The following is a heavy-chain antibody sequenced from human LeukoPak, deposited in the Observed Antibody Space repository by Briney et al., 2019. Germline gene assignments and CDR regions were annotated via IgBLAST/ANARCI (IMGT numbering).Heavy chain of an antibody. Sequence: ASVKISCKASGYTFTDYYMHWVQQAPGKGLEWMGRVDPEDGETIYAEKFQGRVTITADTSTDTAYMELSSLRSEDTAVYYCARDQHYYSSGWYRYWGQGTLVTVSS. CDR3: ARDQHYYSSGWYRY. J-gene: IGHJ4*02. CDR1: GYTFTDYY. CDR2: VDPEDGET. D-gene: IGHD6-19*01. V-gene: IGHV1-69-2*01.